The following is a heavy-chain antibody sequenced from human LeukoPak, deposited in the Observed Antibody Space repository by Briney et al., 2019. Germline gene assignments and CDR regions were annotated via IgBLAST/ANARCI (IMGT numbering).Heavy chain of an antibody. V-gene: IGHV4-34*01. CDR2: INHSGST. CDR1: GGSFSGYY. Sequence: SETLSLTCAVYGGSFSGYYWSWIRQPPGKGLEWIGEINHSGSTNYNPSLKSRVTISVDTSKNQFSLKLSSVTAADTAVYYCASEPGYSSGWYALGAFDIWGQGTMVTVSS. D-gene: IGHD6-19*01. CDR3: ASEPGYSSGWYALGAFDI. J-gene: IGHJ3*02.